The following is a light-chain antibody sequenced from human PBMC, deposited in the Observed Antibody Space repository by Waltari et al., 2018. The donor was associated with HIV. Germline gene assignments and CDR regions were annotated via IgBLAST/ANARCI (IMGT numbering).Light chain of an antibody. Sequence: AVQLTQSPSSLSTSVGDSVTITCRASQGISNALAWYQQKPEKAPKLLIYDASTLASGVPSRFSGSGSGTDFTLTISSLQPEDFATYYCQQFISYPVTFGQGTRLEIK. CDR2: DAS. CDR3: QQFISYPVT. J-gene: IGKJ5*01. V-gene: IGKV1-13*02. CDR1: QGISNA.